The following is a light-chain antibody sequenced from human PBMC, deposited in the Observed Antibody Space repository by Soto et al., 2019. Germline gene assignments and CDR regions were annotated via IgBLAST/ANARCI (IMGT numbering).Light chain of an antibody. J-gene: IGKJ1*01. CDR3: QQYNNWPPT. V-gene: IGKV3-15*01. CDR2: GAS. CDR1: ESVSSN. Sequence: EIVMTQSPATLSVYPGERATLSCRASESVSSNLAWYEQKPGQAPRLLIYGASTRATGIPARFSGSGSGTEFTLTISSLQSEDSAVYYCQQYNNWPPTFGQGTKVEIK.